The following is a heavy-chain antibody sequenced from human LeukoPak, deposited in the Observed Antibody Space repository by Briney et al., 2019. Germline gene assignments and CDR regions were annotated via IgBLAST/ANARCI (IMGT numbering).Heavy chain of an antibody. V-gene: IGHV4-4*09. CDR1: GGSISSYY. Sequence: PSETLSLTCTVSGGSISSYYWSWIRQPPGKGLEWIGYIYTSGSTNYNPSLKSRVTISVDTSKNQFSLKLSSVTAADTAVYYCATNQYPLNYYYYYMDVWGKGTTVTVSS. J-gene: IGHJ6*03. D-gene: IGHD1-14*01. CDR3: ATNQYPLNYYYYYMDV. CDR2: IYTSGST.